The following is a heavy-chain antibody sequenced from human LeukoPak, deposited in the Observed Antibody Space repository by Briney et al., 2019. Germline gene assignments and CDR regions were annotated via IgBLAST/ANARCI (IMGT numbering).Heavy chain of an antibody. V-gene: IGHV3-23*01. CDR1: GFTFSTYA. CDR3: ARSAYDSGWYVFAIDS. D-gene: IGHD6-19*01. CDR2: ISGSGYRT. Sequence: GASLRLSCAASGFTFSTYAMSWVRQAPAKGLEWVSGISGSGYRTNYADSVKGRFTISRDSSKNTLYLQMNSLRAEDTAVYFCARSAYDSGWYVFAIDSWGQGTLVTVSS. J-gene: IGHJ4*02.